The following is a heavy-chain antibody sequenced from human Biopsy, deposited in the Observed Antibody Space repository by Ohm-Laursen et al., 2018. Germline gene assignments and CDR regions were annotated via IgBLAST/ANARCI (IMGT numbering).Heavy chain of an antibody. CDR1: GFRFDNTG. D-gene: IGHD3-22*01. J-gene: IGHJ3*02. V-gene: IGHV3-9*01. CDR2: ISWSSDSV. CDR3: TKNTQWEGSGYLDAFHI. Sequence: SLRLSCTASGFRFDNTGMHWVRQGPGKGLEWVAGISWSSDSVTYAKSVTGRFTVSRDNGENSLYLQMNSLRPEDTALYYCTKNTQWEGSGYLDAFHIWGHGAMVTVSS.